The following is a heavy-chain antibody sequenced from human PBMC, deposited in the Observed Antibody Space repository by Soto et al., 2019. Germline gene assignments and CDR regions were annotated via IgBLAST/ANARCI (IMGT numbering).Heavy chain of an antibody. CDR1: GGSISSYY. CDR2: IYYSGST. V-gene: IGHV4-59*01. J-gene: IGHJ4*01. CDR3: ARVIHYYDSSGSYAWYFDY. Sequence: SETLSLTCTVSGGSISSYYWTWIRQPPGKGLERIGHIYYSGSTSYNPSLKSRVSISVNTSKKEFSLKLSSVNAADTAVYYCARVIHYYDSSGSYAWYFDYWGQGSLVTVSS. D-gene: IGHD3-22*01.